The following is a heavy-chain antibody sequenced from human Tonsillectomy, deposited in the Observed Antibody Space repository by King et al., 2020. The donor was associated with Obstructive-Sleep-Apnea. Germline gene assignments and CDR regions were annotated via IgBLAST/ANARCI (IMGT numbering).Heavy chain of an antibody. V-gene: IGHV4-30-4*01. Sequence: VQLQESGPGLVKPSQTLSLTCTVSGGSISSGGYYWSWIRQPPGKGLEWIGYIYYSGSTYYNPSLKSRVTLSVDTSKNQFSLKLSSVTAADTAVYYCARGRSSSWYGEERTEDVDYWGQGTLVTVSS. J-gene: IGHJ4*02. D-gene: IGHD6-13*01. CDR1: GGSISSGGYY. CDR3: ARGRSSSWYGEERTEDVDY. CDR2: IYYSGST.